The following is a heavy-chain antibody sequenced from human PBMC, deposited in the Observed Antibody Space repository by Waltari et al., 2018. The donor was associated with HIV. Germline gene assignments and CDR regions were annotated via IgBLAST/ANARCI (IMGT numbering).Heavy chain of an antibody. CDR3: ARMYYGSWFTMADYGLDV. D-gene: IGHD3-10*01. CDR2: IDPDSGLA. V-gene: IGHV1-2*06. J-gene: IGHJ6*02. Sequence: QVQLVQSGAEVKKPGASVTVSCKASGYTFSGHYIHWVRQPPGQGLEWLGRIDPDSGLANYAQTCQGRVTMTRAKSIGTVYLKLSGLRSDDTALYYCARMYYGSWFTMADYGLDVWGQGTTVTVSS. CDR1: GYTFSGHY.